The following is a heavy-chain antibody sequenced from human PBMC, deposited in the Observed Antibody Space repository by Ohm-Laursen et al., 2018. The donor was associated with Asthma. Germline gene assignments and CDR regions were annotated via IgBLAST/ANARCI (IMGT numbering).Heavy chain of an antibody. CDR2: IVVGSGNT. J-gene: IGHJ6*02. Sequence: SSVKVSCKASGFTFTSSAVQWVRQARGQRLEWIGWIVVGSGNTNYAQKFQERVTITRDMSTSTAYMELSSLTSEDTAVYYCAAVSRSGDGLVLDVWGQGTTVTVSS. CDR3: AAVSRSGDGLVLDV. V-gene: IGHV1-58*01. D-gene: IGHD3/OR15-3a*01. CDR1: GFTFTSSA.